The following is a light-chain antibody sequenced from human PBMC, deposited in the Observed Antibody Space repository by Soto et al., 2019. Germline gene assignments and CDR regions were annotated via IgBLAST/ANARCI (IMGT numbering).Light chain of an antibody. CDR3: QQYGGSPIT. V-gene: IGKV3-20*01. CDR2: GAS. J-gene: IGKJ5*01. Sequence: IFLTQSPATLSLSPGDRFTLSCRASQSVTTRLAWYQHKPGQAPTLLMSGASNRASGVPARFSGSGSGTDFTLTITRLEPEDFALYYCQQYGGSPITFGQGTRVEIK. CDR1: QSVTTR.